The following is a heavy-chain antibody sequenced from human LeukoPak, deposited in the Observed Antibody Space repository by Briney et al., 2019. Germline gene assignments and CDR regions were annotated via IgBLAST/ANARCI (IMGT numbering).Heavy chain of an antibody. V-gene: IGHV1-69*05. CDR2: IIPIFGTA. CDR3: ARDLSGDQNY. Sequence: KVSCKASGGTFSSYAISWVRQAPGQGLEWMGRIIPIFGTANYAQKFQGRVTITTDESTSTAYMELSSLRSEDTAVYYYARDLSGDQNYWGQGTLVTVSS. CDR1: GGTFSSYA. D-gene: IGHD1-26*01. J-gene: IGHJ4*02.